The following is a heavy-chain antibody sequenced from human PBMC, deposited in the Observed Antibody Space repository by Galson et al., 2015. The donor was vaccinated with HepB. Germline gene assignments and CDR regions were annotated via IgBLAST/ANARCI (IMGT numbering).Heavy chain of an antibody. D-gene: IGHD2-2*01. J-gene: IGHJ2*01. CDR1: GFTFSSYA. CDR2: ISGSGGST. Sequence: SLRLSCAASGFTFSSYAMSWVRQAPGKGLEWVPAISGSGGSTYYADSVKGRFTISRDNSKNTLYLQMNSLRAEDTAVYYCAKDTVVVPAARGELDWYFDLWCRGTLVTVSS. CDR3: AKDTVVVPAARGELDWYFDL. V-gene: IGHV3-23*01.